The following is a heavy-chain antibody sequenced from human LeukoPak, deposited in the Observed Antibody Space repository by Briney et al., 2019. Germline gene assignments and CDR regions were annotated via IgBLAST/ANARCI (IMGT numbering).Heavy chain of an antibody. CDR2: IGSYGGDT. V-gene: IGHV1-18*01. CDR1: TSR. Sequence: GASVKVSCKATSRISWVRQAPGQGLEWMGWIGSYGGDTYYAQKFQGRVTVTTDTSTSTVYMELRSLRSDDTAVYYCARDLWNFYDDSGYYRDFDPWGQGTLVTVSS. CDR3: ARDLWNFYDDSGYYRDFDP. D-gene: IGHD3-22*01. J-gene: IGHJ5*02.